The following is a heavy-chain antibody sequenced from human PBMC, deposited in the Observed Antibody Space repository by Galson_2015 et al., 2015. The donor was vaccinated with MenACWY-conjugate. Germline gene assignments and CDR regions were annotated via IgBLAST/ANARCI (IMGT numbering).Heavy chain of an antibody. Sequence: PALVKPTQTLTLTCTFSGFSLSTYEMCIYWVRQPPGKALEWLARIDWRDNKYYTTTLKTRLTISKDTSTNQVVLTMTNVDPVDTATYYCARMHIVLDATDAFDIWGQGTMVTVSS. CDR2: IDWRDNK. D-gene: IGHD3-22*01. J-gene: IGHJ3*02. CDR1: GFSLSTYEMC. V-gene: IGHV2-70*18. CDR3: ARMHIVLDATDAFDI.